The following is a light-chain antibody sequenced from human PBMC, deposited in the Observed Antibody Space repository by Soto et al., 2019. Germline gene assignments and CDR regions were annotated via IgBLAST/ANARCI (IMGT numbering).Light chain of an antibody. CDR3: LQYGSSPYT. CDR1: QSVSSSY. CDR2: GAS. V-gene: IGKV3-20*01. J-gene: IGKJ2*01. Sequence: EIVLTQSPGTLSLSPGERATLSCRASQSVSSSYLAWYQQKPGQAPRPLIYGASSRATGIPDRFSGSGSGTDFALTISRLEPEDLAVYYCLQYGSSPYTFGQGTKLEIK.